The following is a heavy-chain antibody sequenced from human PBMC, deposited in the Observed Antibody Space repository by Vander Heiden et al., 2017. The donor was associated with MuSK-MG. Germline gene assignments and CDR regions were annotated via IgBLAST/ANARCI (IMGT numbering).Heavy chain of an antibody. CDR3: ARDSAMAYFDY. Sequence: YWMSWVRQAPGKGLEWVANIKQDGSEKYYVDSVKGRFTISRDNAKNSLYLQMSSLRAEDTAVYYCARDSAMAYFDYWGQGTLVTVSS. J-gene: IGHJ4*02. V-gene: IGHV3-7*01. CDR2: IKQDGSEK. CDR1: YW. D-gene: IGHD5-18*01.